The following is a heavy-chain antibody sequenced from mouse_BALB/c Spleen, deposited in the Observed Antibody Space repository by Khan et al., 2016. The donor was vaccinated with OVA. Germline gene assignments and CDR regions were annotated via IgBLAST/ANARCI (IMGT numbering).Heavy chain of an antibody. Sequence: QVRLQQSGAELAKPGASVKMSCKASGYTFSTYWIHWVKQRPGQGLEWIGYINPSSGYTSYNQTFNDKATLTTDKSSSTAYMQLSSLTSEDSAVYYCARDRIDYWGQGTTLTVSS. V-gene: IGHV1-7*01. J-gene: IGHJ2*01. CDR3: ARDRIDY. CDR1: GYTFSTYW. CDR2: INPSSGYT.